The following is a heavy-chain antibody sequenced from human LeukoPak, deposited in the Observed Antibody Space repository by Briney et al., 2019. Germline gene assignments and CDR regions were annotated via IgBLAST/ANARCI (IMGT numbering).Heavy chain of an antibody. D-gene: IGHD5-18*01. Sequence: ASVKVSCKASGGTFSSYAISWVRQAPGQGLEWMGGIIPIFGTANYAQKFQGRVTITADESTSTAYMELSSLRSEDTAVYYCARGGDGGYNAFDIWGQGTMVTVSS. CDR3: ARGGDGGYNAFDI. CDR2: IIPIFGTA. CDR1: GGTFSSYA. V-gene: IGHV1-69*13. J-gene: IGHJ3*02.